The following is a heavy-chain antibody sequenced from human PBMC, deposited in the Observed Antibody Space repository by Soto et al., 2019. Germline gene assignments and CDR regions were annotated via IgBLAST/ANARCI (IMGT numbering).Heavy chain of an antibody. J-gene: IGHJ5*01. CDR3: LHCQEMAAYKHYSQYRHS. CDR2: IYLDDDK. V-gene: IGHV2-5*02. Sequence: HPVRKACSSSWSSHHSKRKGVGWIRQPPGKALEWLALIYLDDDKLYSPSLKSRLTIPKDTSKNQVFLTMTNMDPVDTATYYCLHCQEMAAYKHYSQYRHSW. D-gene: IGHD2-15*01. CDR1: WSSHHSKRKG.